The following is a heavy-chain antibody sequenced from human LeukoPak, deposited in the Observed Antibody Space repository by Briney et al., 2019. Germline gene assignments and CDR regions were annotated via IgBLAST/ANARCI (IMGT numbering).Heavy chain of an antibody. CDR1: RFTFSNYA. CDR2: ISGTGGST. D-gene: IGHD6-13*01. J-gene: IGHJ6*03. Sequence: GGSLRLSCAASRFTFSNYAMNWVRQAPGKGLEWVSAISGTGGSTYYADAVQGRFIISRDNSKNTLYLQMNSPRAEDTAVYYCAKVLAAAGQYYYYYMDVWGKGTTVTVSS. CDR3: AKVLAAAGQYYYYYMDV. V-gene: IGHV3-23*01.